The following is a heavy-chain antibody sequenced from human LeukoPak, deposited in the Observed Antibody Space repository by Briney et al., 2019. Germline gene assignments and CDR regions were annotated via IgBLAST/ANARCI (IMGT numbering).Heavy chain of an antibody. CDR2: IYQSGNT. D-gene: IGHD5-12*01. CDR1: GYSIKSGYY. J-gene: IGHJ6*04. CDR3: ARGATILDV. V-gene: IGHV4-38-2*02. Sequence: SETLSLTCTVSGYSIKSGYYWGWIRQPPGKGLEWIGSIYQSGNTYSNPSLKSRLTISVETSKNQFSLKLSSVTAADTAVYYCARGATILDVWGKGTTVTISS.